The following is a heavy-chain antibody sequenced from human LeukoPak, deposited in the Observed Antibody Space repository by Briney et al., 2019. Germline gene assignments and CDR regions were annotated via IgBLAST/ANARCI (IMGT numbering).Heavy chain of an antibody. D-gene: IGHD6-6*01. CDR1: GYTFTSYG. CDR2: ITAYNGNT. J-gene: IGHJ5*02. V-gene: IGHV1-18*01. Sequence: ASVKVSCKASGYTFTSYGISWVRQAPGQGLEWMGWITAYNGNTNYAQKLQGRVTITADKSTSTAYMELSSLRSEDTAVYYCARSRGGSSSAQRGWFDPWGQGTLVTVSS. CDR3: ARSRGGSSSAQRGWFDP.